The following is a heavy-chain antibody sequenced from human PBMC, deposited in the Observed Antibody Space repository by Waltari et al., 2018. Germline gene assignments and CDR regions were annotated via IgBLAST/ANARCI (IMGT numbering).Heavy chain of an antibody. Sequence: QVQLVQSGAEVKKPGASVKVSCKASGYTFTDFFIHWVRQAPGQGLEWIGRINPNSGDTSYAQRFQGRVTMTGDTSINTAYMEFAGLRSDDTAIYYCARSGGGTTTFGVAEWGQGSLVTVSS. CDR1: GYTFTDFF. CDR3: ARSGGGTTTFGVAE. V-gene: IGHV1-2*06. CDR2: INPNSGDT. D-gene: IGHD3-3*01. J-gene: IGHJ4*02.